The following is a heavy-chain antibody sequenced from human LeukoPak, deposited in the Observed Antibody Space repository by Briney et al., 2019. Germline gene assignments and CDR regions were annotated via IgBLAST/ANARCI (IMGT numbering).Heavy chain of an antibody. Sequence: PGGSLRLSCAASGFTFSSYAMHWVRQAPGKGLEWVAVISYDGSNKYYADSVKGRFTISRDNSKNTLYLQMNSLRAEDTAVYYCARVPHTYDSSGYFGYWGQGTLVTVSS. D-gene: IGHD3-22*01. J-gene: IGHJ4*02. V-gene: IGHV3-30-3*01. CDR2: ISYDGSNK. CDR3: ARVPHTYDSSGYFGY. CDR1: GFTFSSYA.